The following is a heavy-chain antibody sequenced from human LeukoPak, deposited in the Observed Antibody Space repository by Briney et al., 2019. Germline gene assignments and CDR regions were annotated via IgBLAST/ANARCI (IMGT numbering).Heavy chain of an antibody. CDR1: GFTFSDFY. J-gene: IGHJ3*02. CDR3: ARESDYYGSGSHAFDI. V-gene: IGHV3-11*01. CDR2: ISGSAGTI. Sequence: GGSLRLSCAASGFTFSDFYMTWIRQAPGKGLEWVSYISGSAGTIYYADSVKGRFTISRDNAKNSLYLQMNSLRAEDTAMYYCARESDYYGSGSHAFDIWGQGTMVTVSS. D-gene: IGHD3-10*01.